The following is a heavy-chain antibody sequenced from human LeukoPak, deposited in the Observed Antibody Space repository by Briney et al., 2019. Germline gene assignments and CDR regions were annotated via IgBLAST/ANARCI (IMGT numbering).Heavy chain of an antibody. CDR1: GGTFNSYA. Sequence: GASVKVSCKASGGTFNSYAISWVRQAPGQGLEWMGRIIPIFGTANYAQKFQGRVTITTDESTSTAYMELSSLRSGDTAVYYCARDDCSGGSCYSDYWGQGTLVTVSS. CDR2: IIPIFGTA. D-gene: IGHD2-15*01. V-gene: IGHV1-69*05. CDR3: ARDDCSGGSCYSDY. J-gene: IGHJ4*02.